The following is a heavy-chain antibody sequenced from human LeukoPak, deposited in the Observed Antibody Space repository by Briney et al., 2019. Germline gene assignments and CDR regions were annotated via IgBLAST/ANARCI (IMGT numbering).Heavy chain of an antibody. V-gene: IGHV4-59*01. CDR3: ARDTLRTFDP. CDR1: GGSISSYY. J-gene: IGHJ5*02. D-gene: IGHD2-15*01. CDR2: IYYSGST. Sequence: SETLSLTCTVSGGSISSYYWSWIRQPPGKGLEWIGYIYYSGSTNYNPSLKSRVTISVDTSKNQFSLKLSSVTAADTAVYYCARDTLRTFDPWGQGTLVTVSS.